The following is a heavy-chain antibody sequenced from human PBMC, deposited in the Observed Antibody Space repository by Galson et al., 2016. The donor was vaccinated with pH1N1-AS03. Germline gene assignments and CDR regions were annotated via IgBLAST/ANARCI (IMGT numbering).Heavy chain of an antibody. CDR3: AKTTGGVSKSGAFDV. CDR1: GFTFNTYA. CDR2: ISADGINT. Sequence: SLSLSCAASGFTFNTYAMNWVRQAPGKGLEWVSSISADGINTYYADSLKGRFTISRDNSRNTVSLQMNSLRVEDTAVYYCAKTTGGVSKSGAFDVWGQGTMVTVSS. V-gene: IGHV3-23*01. D-gene: IGHD1-1*01. J-gene: IGHJ3*01.